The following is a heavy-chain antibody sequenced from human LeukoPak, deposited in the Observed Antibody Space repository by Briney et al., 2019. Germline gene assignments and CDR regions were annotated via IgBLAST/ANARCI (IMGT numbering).Heavy chain of an antibody. J-gene: IGHJ6*02. CDR2: IYYSGST. V-gene: IGHV4-59*01. CDR1: GGSISSYY. D-gene: IGHD5-12*01. CDR3: ARDRRTVATWYYGMDV. Sequence: SETLSLTCTVSGGSISSYYWSWIRQPPGKGLEWIGYIYYSGSTNYNPSLKSRVTISVDTSKNQFSPKLSSVTAADTAVYYCARDRRTVATWYYGMDVWGQGTTVTVSS.